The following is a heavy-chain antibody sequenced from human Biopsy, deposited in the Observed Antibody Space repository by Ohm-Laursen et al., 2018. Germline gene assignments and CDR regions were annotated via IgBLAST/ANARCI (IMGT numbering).Heavy chain of an antibody. CDR1: GGSISRSSYY. CDR3: ARQEFATSPLDY. CDR2: IYYSGNT. V-gene: IGHV4-39*01. Sequence: SETLSLTCTVSGGSISRSSYYWDWIRQPPGKGLEWIGSIYYSGNTYYNPSLKSRITLSGVRFKNYFSLKLTYVRAADTAMYYCARQEFATSPLDYWGQGSLVTVSS. J-gene: IGHJ4*02. D-gene: IGHD3-10*01.